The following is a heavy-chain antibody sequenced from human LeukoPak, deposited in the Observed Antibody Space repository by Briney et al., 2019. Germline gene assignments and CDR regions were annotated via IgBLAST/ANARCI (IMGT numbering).Heavy chain of an antibody. CDR1: GFTFSSYA. J-gene: IGHJ6*02. CDR3: ANGSPRYYYGMDV. CDR2: ISGSGGST. Sequence: PGGSLRLSCAASGFTFSSYAMSWVRQAPGKGLEWVSAISGSGGSTYYADSVKGRFTISRDNSKNTLYLQMDSLRAEDTAVYYCANGSPRYYYGMDVWGQGTTITVSS. V-gene: IGHV3-23*01.